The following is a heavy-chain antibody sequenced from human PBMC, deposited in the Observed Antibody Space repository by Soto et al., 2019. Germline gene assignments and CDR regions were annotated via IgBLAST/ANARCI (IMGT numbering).Heavy chain of an antibody. D-gene: IGHD2-21*02. CDR3: AREIVTAGGNNYFDP. J-gene: IGHJ5*02. CDR2: VYHTGDT. CDR1: GGTVASNHW. Sequence: PSETLSLTCGVSGGTVASNHWWSWVRQSPGRGLEWIGNVYHTGDTNFNPSLQSRVTFSVDKSNNQFSLRLTSVTAADTAVYFCAREIVTAGGNNYFDPWGPGTLVTVSS. V-gene: IGHV4-4*02.